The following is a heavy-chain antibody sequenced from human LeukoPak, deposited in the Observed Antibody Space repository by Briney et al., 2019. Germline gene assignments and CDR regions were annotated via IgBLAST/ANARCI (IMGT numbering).Heavy chain of an antibody. Sequence: GGSLRLSCAASGFTFTIFDLNWVRQAPGKGPEWVSYIDARSGITYYADSVQGRFTISRDDAKESVFLQMNSLRADDTAVYYCARTYDFGRGPPGDAFDNWGPGTLVIVSS. CDR3: ARTYDFGRGPPGDAFDN. CDR2: IDARSGIT. CDR1: GFTFTIFD. D-gene: IGHD3-3*01. J-gene: IGHJ3*02. V-gene: IGHV3-48*01.